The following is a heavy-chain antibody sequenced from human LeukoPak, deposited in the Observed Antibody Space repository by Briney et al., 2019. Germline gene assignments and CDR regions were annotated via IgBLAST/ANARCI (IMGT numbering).Heavy chain of an antibody. CDR1: GFTFDDYA. J-gene: IGHJ6*02. CDR3: TTRAGFGGYDYVFYYYYYGMDV. Sequence: GGSLRLSCAASGFTFDDYAMHWVRQAPGKGLEWVGRIKSKTDGGTTDYAAPVKGRFTISRDDSKNTLYLQMNSLKTEDTAVYYCTTRAGFGGYDYVFYYYYYGMDVWGQGTTVTVSS. D-gene: IGHD5-12*01. CDR2: IKSKTDGGTT. V-gene: IGHV3-15*07.